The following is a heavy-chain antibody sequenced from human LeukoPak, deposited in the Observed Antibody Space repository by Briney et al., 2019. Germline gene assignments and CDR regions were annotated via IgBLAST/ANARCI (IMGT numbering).Heavy chain of an antibody. CDR3: ARRSSRYYGSRTYRKYYFDN. V-gene: IGHV4-34*01. CDR2: INHSGTP. D-gene: IGHD3-10*01. Sequence: PSETLSLTCAVYGGSFSGYYWSWIRQPPGKGLEWIGEINHSGTPNYSPSLKSRVTILVDTSKNQFSLKLTSVTAADTAVYYCARRSSRYYGSRTYRKYYFDNWGQGTLVTVSS. CDR1: GGSFSGYY. J-gene: IGHJ4*02.